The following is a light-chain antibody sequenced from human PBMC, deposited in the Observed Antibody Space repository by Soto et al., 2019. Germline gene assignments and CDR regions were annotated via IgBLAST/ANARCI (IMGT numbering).Light chain of an antibody. CDR2: GAS. V-gene: IGKV3-15*01. Sequence: EIVMTQSPATLSVSPGERATLSCRASQSVSSNLAWYQQKPGQDPRLLIYGASTRATGIPARFSGSESGTEFSLTISRLQSEDFAVYYCQQYNNWRVIFGPGTKVDIK. CDR1: QSVSSN. J-gene: IGKJ3*01. CDR3: QQYNNWRVI.